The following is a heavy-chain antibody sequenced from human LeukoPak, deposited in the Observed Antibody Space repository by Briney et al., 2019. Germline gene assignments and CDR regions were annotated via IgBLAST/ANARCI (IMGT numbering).Heavy chain of an antibody. V-gene: IGHV4-4*07. CDR2: IYSSGST. CDR1: GGSISSHY. D-gene: IGHD2-21*01. CDR3: ALWWTENWFDP. Sequence: PSETLSLTCTVSGGSISSHYWSWIRQPAGKGLEWIGRIYSSGSTNYNPSLKSRVTMSVDTSKNQFSLKLRSVTAADTAVYYCALWWTENWFDPWGQGTLVTVSS. J-gene: IGHJ5*02.